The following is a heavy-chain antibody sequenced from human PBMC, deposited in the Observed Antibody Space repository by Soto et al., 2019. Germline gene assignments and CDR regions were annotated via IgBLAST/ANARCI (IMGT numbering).Heavy chain of an antibody. Sequence: SETLSLTCTVSGGSMSRYHWTWIRQPPGKGLEWIGNIHYTGSTNYNPSLKSRVTILLGTSTSQFSLKVSSVTAADTAVYYCARDLTISSTDGPLDPWGHGTLVTVSS. CDR3: ARDLTISSTDGPLDP. D-gene: IGHD1-1*01. CDR1: GGSMSRYH. J-gene: IGHJ5*02. V-gene: IGHV4-59*01. CDR2: IHYTGST.